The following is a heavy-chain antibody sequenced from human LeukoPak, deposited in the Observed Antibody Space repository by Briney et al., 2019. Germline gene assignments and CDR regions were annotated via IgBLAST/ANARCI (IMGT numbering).Heavy chain of an antibody. CDR3: ANAGAAAGPHYYYYYMDV. V-gene: IGHV1-69*13. J-gene: IGHJ6*03. CDR1: GGTFSSYA. D-gene: IGHD6-13*01. Sequence: SVKVSCKASGGTFSSYAISWVRQAPGQGLEWMGRIIPIFGTANYAQKFQGRVKINADESTSTAYMELSSLRSEDTAVYYCANAGAAAGPHYYYYYMDVWGKGTTVTVSS. CDR2: IIPIFGTA.